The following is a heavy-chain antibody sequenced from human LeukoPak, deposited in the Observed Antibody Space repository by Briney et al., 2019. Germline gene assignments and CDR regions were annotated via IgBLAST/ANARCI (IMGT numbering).Heavy chain of an antibody. CDR3: ARVKLTDQYFSGSGSYLNYYSHMDV. CDR2: IIPLFGTP. D-gene: IGHD3-10*01. V-gene: IGHV1-69*05. CDR1: GGTVSSYA. J-gene: IGHJ6*03. Sequence: SVKVSCKASGGTVSSYAISWVRQAPGQGLEWMGGIIPLFGTPNYAQKFQGRVTLSTDESTNTAYMELSSLRSEDTAVYYCARVKLTDQYFSGSGSYLNYYSHMDVWGKGTTVTVSS.